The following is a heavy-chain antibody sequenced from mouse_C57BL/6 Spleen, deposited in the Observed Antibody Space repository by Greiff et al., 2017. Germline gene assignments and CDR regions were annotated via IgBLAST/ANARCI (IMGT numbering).Heavy chain of an antibody. CDR2: INYDGSST. J-gene: IGHJ1*03. CDR1: GFTFSDYY. Sequence: EVKLMESEGGLVQPGSSMKLSCTASGFTFSDYYMAWVRQVPEKGLEWVANINYDGSSTYYLDSLKSRFIISRDNAKNILYLQMSSLKSEDTATYYCARLGSITTVVAPYWYFDVWGTGTTVTVSS. D-gene: IGHD1-1*01. CDR3: ARLGSITTVVAPYWYFDV. V-gene: IGHV5-16*01.